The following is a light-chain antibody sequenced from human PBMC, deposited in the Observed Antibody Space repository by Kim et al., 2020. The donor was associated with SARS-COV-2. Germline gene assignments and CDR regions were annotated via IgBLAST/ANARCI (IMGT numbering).Light chain of an antibody. V-gene: IGKV3-15*01. J-gene: IGKJ1*01. CDR3: QQSNDWPPLT. Sequence: PGERATRSCRASQTINNRLVGYQQKPGQAPRLLIYDATTRATGVPARFIGSGSETDFTLTISSLQSEDFAVYYCQQSNDWPPLTFGQGTKVDIK. CDR2: DAT. CDR1: QTINNR.